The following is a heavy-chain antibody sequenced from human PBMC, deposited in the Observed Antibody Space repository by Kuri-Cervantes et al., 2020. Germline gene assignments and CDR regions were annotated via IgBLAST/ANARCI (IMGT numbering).Heavy chain of an antibody. J-gene: IGHJ2*01. Sequence: GGSLRLSCAASGFTFSSYDMHWVRQATGKGLEWVSAIGTAGDTYYPDSVKGRFTISRDNSKNTLYLQMNSLRAEDTAVYYCAKPLSIAAAGGWYFDLWGRGTLVTVSS. D-gene: IGHD6-13*01. CDR2: IGTAGDT. CDR3: AKPLSIAAAGGWYFDL. CDR1: GFTFSSYD. V-gene: IGHV3-13*01.